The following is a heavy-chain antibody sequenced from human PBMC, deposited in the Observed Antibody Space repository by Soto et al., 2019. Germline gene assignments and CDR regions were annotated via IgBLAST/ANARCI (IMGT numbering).Heavy chain of an antibody. D-gene: IGHD6-19*01. CDR2: INHSGST. V-gene: IGHV4-34*01. J-gene: IGHJ1*01. CDR1: GGSFSGFF. Sequence: PSETLSLTCDVYGGSFSGFFWTWIRQPPGKGLEWIGEINHSGSTNYNPSLKSRVTISIDMSENQFSLRLTSVTAADTAVYYCARGQWLPRGEHWGQGTLVTVSS. CDR3: ARGQWLPRGEH.